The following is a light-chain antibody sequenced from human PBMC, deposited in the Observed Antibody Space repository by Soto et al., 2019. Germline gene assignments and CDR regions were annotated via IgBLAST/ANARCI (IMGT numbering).Light chain of an antibody. J-gene: IGLJ1*01. CDR3: SSYTPGSTL. Sequence: QSVLTQPASVSGSPGQSIAISCTGTSSDIGGYNYVSWYQQHPGKAPKLILYDVGTRPSGVSDRSSGSKSGNTASLTISGLQAEDEADYYCSSYTPGSTLFGTGTKVTVL. CDR1: SSDIGGYNY. CDR2: DVG. V-gene: IGLV2-14*01.